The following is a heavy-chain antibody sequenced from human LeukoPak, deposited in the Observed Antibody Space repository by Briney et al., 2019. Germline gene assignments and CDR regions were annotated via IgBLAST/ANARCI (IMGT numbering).Heavy chain of an antibody. J-gene: IGHJ6*02. D-gene: IGHD3-16*02. CDR1: GLTFSSYE. CDR2: ISSSGSTI. V-gene: IGHV3-48*03. Sequence: GGSLRLSCAASGLTFSSYEMNWVRQAPGKGLEWVSYISSSGSTIYYADSVKGRFTISRDNAKNSLYLQMNSLRAEDTAVYYCARLPRGMITFGGVIGGYGMDVWGQGTTVTVSS. CDR3: ARLPRGMITFGGVIGGYGMDV.